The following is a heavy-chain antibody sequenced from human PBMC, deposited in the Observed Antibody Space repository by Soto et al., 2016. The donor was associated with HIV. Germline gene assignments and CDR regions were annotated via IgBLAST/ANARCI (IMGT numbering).Heavy chain of an antibody. CDR2: IRSNAYTGTT. CDR3: TKVGPDSGTSYFDS. CDR1: GFTFGDYA. Sequence: EVQLVESGGGLVQPGRSLRLSCKVSGFTFGDYALTWVRQAPGKGLEWVGFIRSNAYTGTTEYAASVKGRFTISRDDSKRIVYLQMNRLKIEDTAVYFCTKVGPDSGTSYFDSWGQGTLVTVSS. D-gene: IGHD1-26*01. J-gene: IGHJ4*02. V-gene: IGHV3-49*04.